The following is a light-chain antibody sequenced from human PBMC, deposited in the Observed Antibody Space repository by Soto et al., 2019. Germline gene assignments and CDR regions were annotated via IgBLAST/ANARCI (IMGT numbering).Light chain of an antibody. CDR2: GVS. Sequence: EIVLTQSPGTLSLSPGEGATLSCRASPYINSPYLAWYQQKPGQAPRLLMYGVSVWAAGIPDRFSGSGSGADFTLTISRLEPEDFAVFYCQQYGVSPYTFGQGTKLEI. V-gene: IGKV3-20*01. CDR3: QQYGVSPYT. J-gene: IGKJ2*01. CDR1: PYINSPY.